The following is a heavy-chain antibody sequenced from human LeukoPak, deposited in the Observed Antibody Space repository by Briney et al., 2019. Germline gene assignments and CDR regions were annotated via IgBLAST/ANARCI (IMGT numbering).Heavy chain of an antibody. CDR2: ISYDGTNK. V-gene: IGHV3-30*04. D-gene: IGHD1-26*01. CDR3: ARCPAANSGNSYAGEY. CDR1: GFTFSRYA. J-gene: IGHJ1*01. Sequence: GGSLRLSCAASGFTFSRYAMHWVRQPPGKGLEWVTVISYDGTNKYYADSVKGRFTISRDNAKNTLYLQMNSLKSEDSAAYYCARCPAANSGNSYAGEYWGQGTLVTVSS.